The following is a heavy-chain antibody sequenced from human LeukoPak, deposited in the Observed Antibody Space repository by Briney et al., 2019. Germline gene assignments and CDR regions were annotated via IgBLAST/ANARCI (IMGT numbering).Heavy chain of an antibody. V-gene: IGHV3-7*01. CDR2: IKQDGSEK. J-gene: IGHJ4*02. CDR3: ARLSTAVAGGDY. Sequence: TGGSLRLSCAASGLAFTNSWMSWVRQTPGEGLEWVANIKQDGSEKYYVDSVKGRFTISRDNAKNSLYLQMNSLTAEDTALYYCARLSTAVAGGDYWGQGALVTVSS. D-gene: IGHD6-19*01. CDR1: GLAFTNSW.